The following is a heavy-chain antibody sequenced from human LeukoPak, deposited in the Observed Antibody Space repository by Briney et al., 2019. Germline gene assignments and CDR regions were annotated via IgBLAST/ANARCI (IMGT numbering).Heavy chain of an antibody. CDR2: ISVTGGST. CDR1: VFTFSRYA. D-gene: IGHD3-10*01. CDR3: AQEGQGSGSFYLPY. J-gene: IGHJ4*02. Sequence: GGSLRLSCSASVFTFSRYAMSWVRQPPGKGLDWVSAISVTGGSTFYAESVKGRFTVSRDNSKNTLFLQMNRLRADDTAVYYCAQEGQGSGSFYLPYWGQGILVTVSS. V-gene: IGHV3-23*01.